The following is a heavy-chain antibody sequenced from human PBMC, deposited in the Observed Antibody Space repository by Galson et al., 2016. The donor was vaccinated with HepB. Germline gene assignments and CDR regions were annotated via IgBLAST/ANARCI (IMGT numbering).Heavy chain of an antibody. V-gene: IGHV4-39*01. CDR1: GGSISSSFYH. CDR2: MFYSGST. Sequence: ETLSLTCTVSGGSISSSFYHWGWIRQPPGQGLEWIGNMFYSGSTSYNSSLKSRVTISVDTSKNLFSLNLSSVTAADTAIYYCVLLEEGLLGLGGMVDAFNMWGQGTMVTVSS. J-gene: IGHJ3*02. CDR3: VLLEEGLLGLGGMVDAFNM. D-gene: IGHD3-16*01.